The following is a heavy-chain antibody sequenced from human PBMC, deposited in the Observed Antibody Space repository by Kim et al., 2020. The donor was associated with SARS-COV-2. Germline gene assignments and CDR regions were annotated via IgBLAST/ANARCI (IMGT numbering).Heavy chain of an antibody. V-gene: IGHV4-31*02. CDR3: ARATMITFGGVIDHFDY. Sequence: KSRVTISVDTSKNQFSLKLGSVTAADTAVYYCARATMITFGGVIDHFDYWGQGTLVTVSS. D-gene: IGHD3-16*02. J-gene: IGHJ4*02.